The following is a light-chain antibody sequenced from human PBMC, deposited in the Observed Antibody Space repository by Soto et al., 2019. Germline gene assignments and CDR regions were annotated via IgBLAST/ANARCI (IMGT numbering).Light chain of an antibody. CDR3: SSDAGSNNWV. Sequence: QSALTQPPSASGSPGQSVTISCTGTSSDVGDYNYVSWYQQHPGKAPKLMIYEVSKRPSGVPDRFSGSKSGNTASLTVSGLQAEDADDYYCSSDAGSNNWVFGGGTQLTVL. V-gene: IGLV2-8*01. CDR1: SSDVGDYNY. CDR2: EVS. J-gene: IGLJ3*02.